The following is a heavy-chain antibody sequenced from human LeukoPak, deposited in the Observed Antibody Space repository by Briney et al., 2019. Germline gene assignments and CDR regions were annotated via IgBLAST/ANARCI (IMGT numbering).Heavy chain of an antibody. V-gene: IGHV3-21*01. CDR1: GFTFSSYT. J-gene: IGHJ4*02. D-gene: IGHD3-10*01. CDR3: AKVAKYYYGSETYYFFEH. Sequence: GGSLRLSCADSGFTFSSYTMNWVRQAPGKGLEWISSISSGSSYMYYANSVKGRFTISRDNAKNSLYLQMNSLRVEDTAVYYCAKVAKYYYGSETYYFFEHWGQGTPVTASS. CDR2: ISSGSSYM.